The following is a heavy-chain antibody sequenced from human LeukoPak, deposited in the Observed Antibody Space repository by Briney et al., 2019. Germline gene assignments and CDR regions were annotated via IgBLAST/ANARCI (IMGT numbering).Heavy chain of an antibody. J-gene: IGHJ4*02. Sequence: GGSLRLSCAASGFTFSTYGMHWVRQAPGKGLEWVAVIVHDGSNKYYADSVKGRFTISRDNSKNTLYLQMNSLRAEDTAVYYCARGPSGYHNTGGQGTLVTVSS. CDR3: ARGPSGYHNT. CDR2: IVHDGSNK. CDR1: GFTFSTYG. D-gene: IGHD5-12*01. V-gene: IGHV3-30*03.